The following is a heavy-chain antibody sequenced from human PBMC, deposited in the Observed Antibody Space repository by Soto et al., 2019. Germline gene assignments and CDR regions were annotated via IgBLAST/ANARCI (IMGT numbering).Heavy chain of an antibody. D-gene: IGHD1-20*01. CDR3: ARDSNTGYNAY. CDR2: ISSSSSYI. CDR1: GLTFSSYS. Sequence: EVQLVESGGGLVKPGGSLRLSCAASGLTFSSYSMNWVRQAPGKGLEWVSSISSSSSYIYYADSVKGRFTISRDNAKNSLYLQMNSLRAEDTAVYYCARDSNTGYNAYWGQGTLVTVSS. J-gene: IGHJ4*02. V-gene: IGHV3-21*01.